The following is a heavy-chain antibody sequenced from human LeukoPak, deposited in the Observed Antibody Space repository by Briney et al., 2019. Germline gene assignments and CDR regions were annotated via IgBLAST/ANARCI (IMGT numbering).Heavy chain of an antibody. CDR3: AKGRGYNYGYIFGYFDY. Sequence: GGSLRLSCTASGFTFSGAWMTWVRQAPGKGLEWVANIREDGTEKNYGDSVKGRFTISRDNAKNSLYLQMNSLRAEDTALYYCAKGRGYNYGYIFGYFDYWGQGTLVTVSS. CDR2: IREDGTEK. V-gene: IGHV3-7*03. D-gene: IGHD5-18*01. CDR1: GFTFSGAW. J-gene: IGHJ4*02.